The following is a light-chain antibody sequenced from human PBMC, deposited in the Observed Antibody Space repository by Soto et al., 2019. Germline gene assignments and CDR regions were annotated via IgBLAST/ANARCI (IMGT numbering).Light chain of an antibody. CDR1: STNIGSTKY. CDR2: EGT. CDR3: CSYAGDDDTYVL. V-gene: IGLV2-23*01. J-gene: IGLJ2*01. Sequence: QSVLTQPASVSGSPGQSITISCTGTSTNIGSTKYVSWYQQHPGKAPKLIIYEGTKRPSGVSDRFSGSKSGNTASLTISGLQAGDEADYYCCSYAGDDDTYVLFGGGTKVTVL.